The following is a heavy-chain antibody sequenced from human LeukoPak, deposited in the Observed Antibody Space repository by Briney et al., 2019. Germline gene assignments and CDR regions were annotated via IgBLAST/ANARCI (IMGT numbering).Heavy chain of an antibody. D-gene: IGHD5-12*01. CDR2: ISGSGGST. V-gene: IGHV3-23*01. J-gene: IGHJ4*02. CDR3: AKDGVATAVNPYYFDY. CDR1: GFTFSSSA. Sequence: GGSLRLSCAASGFTFSSSAMYWVRQAPGKGLECVSAISGSGGSTYYADSVKGRFTISRDNSKNTLYLQMNSLRAEDAAVYYCAKDGVATAVNPYYFDYWGQGTLVTVSS.